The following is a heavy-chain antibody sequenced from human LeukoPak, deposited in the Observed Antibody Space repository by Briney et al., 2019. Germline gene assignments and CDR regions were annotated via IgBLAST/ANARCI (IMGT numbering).Heavy chain of an antibody. D-gene: IGHD1-26*01. V-gene: IGHV3-53*01. CDR2: IYSGGST. CDR1: GFTVSNNY. CDR3: ARENWGSYSLY. J-gene: IGHJ4*02. Sequence: GGSLRLSCAASGFTVSNNYMSWVRQAPGKGLEWVSVIYSGGSTYYADSVKGRFTISRDNSKNTLYLQMNSLRAEDTAVYFCARENWGSYSLYWGQGTLVTVSS.